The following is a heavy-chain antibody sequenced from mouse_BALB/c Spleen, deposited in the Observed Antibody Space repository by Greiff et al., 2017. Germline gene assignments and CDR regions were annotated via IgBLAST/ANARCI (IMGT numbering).Heavy chain of an antibody. Sequence: VQLQQSGAELVRSGASVKLSCTASGFNIKDYYMHWVKQRPEQGLEWIGWIDPENGDTEYAPKFQGKATMTADTSSNTTYLQISSLTSADTAVYYCNARSYDYRGAYWGQGTLVTVSA. CDR3: NARSYDYRGAY. D-gene: IGHD2-4*01. CDR2: IDPENGDT. J-gene: IGHJ3*01. V-gene: IGHV14-4*02. CDR1: GFNIKDYY.